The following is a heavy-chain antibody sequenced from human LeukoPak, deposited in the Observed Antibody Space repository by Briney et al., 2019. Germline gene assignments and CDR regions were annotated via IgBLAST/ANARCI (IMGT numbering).Heavy chain of an antibody. D-gene: IGHD6-19*01. CDR3: ARVLNIAVAPKGAWFDP. Sequence: ASVKVSCKASGYTFTGYYMHWVRQAPGQGLEWMGWINPNSGGTNYAQKFQGRVTMTRDTSISTAYMELSRLRSDDTAVYYCARVLNIAVAPKGAWFDPWGQGTLVTVSS. J-gene: IGHJ5*02. CDR1: GYTFTGYY. V-gene: IGHV1-2*02. CDR2: INPNSGGT.